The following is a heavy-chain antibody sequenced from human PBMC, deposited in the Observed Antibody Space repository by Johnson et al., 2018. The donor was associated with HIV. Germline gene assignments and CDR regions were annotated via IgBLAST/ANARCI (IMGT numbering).Heavy chain of an antibody. J-gene: IGHJ3*02. V-gene: IGHV3-9*01. CDR3: AREGNWNYVLAFDI. CDR2: ISWNSGSI. CDR1: GFTFDDYA. D-gene: IGHD1-7*01. Sequence: VQLVESGGGLVQPGRSLRLSCAASGFTFDDYAMHWVRQAPGKGLEWVSGISWNSGSIGYADSVKGRFTISRDNANNSLYLQMNSLRAEDTAVYYCAREGNWNYVLAFDIWGQGTMVTVSS.